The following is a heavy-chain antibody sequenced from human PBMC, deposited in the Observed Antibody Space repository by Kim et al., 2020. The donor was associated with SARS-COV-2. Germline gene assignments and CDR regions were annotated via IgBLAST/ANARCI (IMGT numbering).Heavy chain of an antibody. Sequence: GESLKISCKGSGYSFTSYWISWVRQMPGKGLEWMGRIDPSDSYTNYSPSFQGHVTISADKSISTAYLQWSSLKASDTAMYYCARRSIFGTYYYYYGMDVWGQGTTVTVSS. CDR1: GYSFTSYW. J-gene: IGHJ6*02. CDR2: IDPSDSYT. V-gene: IGHV5-10-1*01. D-gene: IGHD3-3*01. CDR3: ARRSIFGTYYYYYGMDV.